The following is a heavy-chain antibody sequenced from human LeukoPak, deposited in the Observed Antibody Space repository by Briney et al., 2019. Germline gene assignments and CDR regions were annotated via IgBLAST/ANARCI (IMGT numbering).Heavy chain of an antibody. J-gene: IGHJ6*02. CDR1: GGSISSYY. D-gene: IGHD1-26*01. CDR3: AREKATSGSPPYYYYGMDV. CDR2: NHYSGST. Sequence: PSETLSLTCTDSGGSISSYYWSWIRQPPGKGLEWIGYNHYSGSTNYNPSLKSRVTISVDTSKNQFSLKLSSVTAADTAVYYCAREKATSGSPPYYYYGMDVWGQGTTVTVSS. V-gene: IGHV4-59*01.